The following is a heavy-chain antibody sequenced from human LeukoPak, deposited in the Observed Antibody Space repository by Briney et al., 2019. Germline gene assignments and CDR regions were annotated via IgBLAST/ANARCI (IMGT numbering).Heavy chain of an antibody. Sequence: PGGSLRLSCAASGFTFSSYWMSWVRQAPGKGLEWVANIKQDGSEKYYVDSVKGRFTISRDNAKNSLYLQMNSLRAEDPAVYYCARDYEYCSSTSCSRWFDPWGQGTLVTVSS. CDR1: GFTFSSYW. CDR3: ARDYEYCSSTSCSRWFDP. V-gene: IGHV3-7*01. J-gene: IGHJ5*02. D-gene: IGHD2-2*01. CDR2: IKQDGSEK.